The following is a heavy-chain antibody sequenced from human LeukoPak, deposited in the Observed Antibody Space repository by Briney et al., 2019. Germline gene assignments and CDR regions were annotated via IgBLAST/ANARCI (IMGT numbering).Heavy chain of an antibody. J-gene: IGHJ1*01. CDR3: ASAAYYDFWSGYYSSEYLQH. CDR1: GFTVSSNY. V-gene: IGHV3-53*01. CDR2: IYSGGST. Sequence: GGSLRLSCAASGFTVSSNYMSWVRQAPGKGLEWVSVIYSGGSTYYADSVKGRFTISRDNSKNTLYLQMNSLRAEDTAVYYCASAAYYDFWSGYYSSEYLQHWGQGTLVTVSS. D-gene: IGHD3-3*01.